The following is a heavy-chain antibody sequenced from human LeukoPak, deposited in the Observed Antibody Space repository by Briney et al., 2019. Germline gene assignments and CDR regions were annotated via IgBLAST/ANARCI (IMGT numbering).Heavy chain of an antibody. J-gene: IGHJ4*02. CDR2: IYYSGST. D-gene: IGHD1-26*01. Sequence: SETLSLTCTVSGGSISSYYWSWIRQPPGKGLEWIGHIYYSGSTNCNPSLKSRVTISVDTSKNQFSLKLNSVTAADTAVYYCARQSGYLDYWGQGRLVTVSS. CDR3: ARQSGYLDY. CDR1: GGSISSYY. V-gene: IGHV4-59*01.